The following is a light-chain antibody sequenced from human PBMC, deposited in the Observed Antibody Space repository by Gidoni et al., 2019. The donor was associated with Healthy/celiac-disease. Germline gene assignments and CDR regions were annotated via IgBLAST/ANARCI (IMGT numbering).Light chain of an antibody. CDR3: QQYYSTPPCS. CDR1: QSVLYSSNNRSY. V-gene: IGKV4-1*01. CDR2: WAA. Sequence: DLVMTHSPDSLAASLGVRATINGTPSQSVLYSSNNRSYLAWYQQKPGQPPKRLIYWAATRESGVPDRFSGSGCGTDFTLTISSLQAEDVAVYYCQQYYSTPPCSFGQGTKLEIK. J-gene: IGKJ2*04.